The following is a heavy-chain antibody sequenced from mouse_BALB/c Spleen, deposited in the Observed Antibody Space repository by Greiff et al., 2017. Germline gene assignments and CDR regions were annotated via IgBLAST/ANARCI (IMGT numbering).Heavy chain of an antibody. Sequence: EVQLVESGGGLVKPGGSLKLSCAASGFTFSSYAMSWVRQTPEKRLEWVASISSGFSTYYPDSVKGRFTISRDNARNILYLQMSSLRSEDTAMYYCARVSMDDWGQGTSVTVSS. CDR2: ISSGFST. V-gene: IGHV5-6-5*01. CDR3: ARVSMDD. J-gene: IGHJ4*01. CDR1: GFTFSSYA.